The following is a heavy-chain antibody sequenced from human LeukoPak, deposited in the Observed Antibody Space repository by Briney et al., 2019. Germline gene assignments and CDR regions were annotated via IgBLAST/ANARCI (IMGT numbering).Heavy chain of an antibody. V-gene: IGHV4-59*01. Sequence: SETLSPTCIVSGGSMNNYYWSWIRQPPGKGLEWIAYIHYTGITNYNPFLKSRVTISLDTSKSQFSLKSNSVTAADTAFYYCARILEGSGATFDIWGQGTMVTVSS. CDR2: IHYTGIT. CDR1: GGSMNNYY. J-gene: IGHJ3*02. D-gene: IGHD6-25*01. CDR3: ARILEGSGATFDI.